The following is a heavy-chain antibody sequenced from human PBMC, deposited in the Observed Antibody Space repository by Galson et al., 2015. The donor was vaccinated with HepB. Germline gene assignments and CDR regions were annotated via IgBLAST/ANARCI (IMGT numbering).Heavy chain of an antibody. CDR3: ATDPTTYRNEPQYYFDF. D-gene: IGHD4-11*01. J-gene: IGHJ4*02. CDR1: GFPLRGLPFSSYA. CDR2: IWLDGGHK. Sequence: SLRLSCAASGFPLRGLPFSSYAMHWVRQAPGKGPEWVAVIWLDGGHKYYADSVKGRFTISRDNSENTLYLQMNNLRAEDTAVYYCATDPTTYRNEPQYYFDFWGQGTLVTVSS. V-gene: IGHV3-33*01.